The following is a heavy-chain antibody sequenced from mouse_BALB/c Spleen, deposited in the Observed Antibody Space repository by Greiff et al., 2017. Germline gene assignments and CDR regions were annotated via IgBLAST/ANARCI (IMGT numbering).Heavy chain of an antibody. Sequence: EVKLMESGGGLVQPGGSRKLSCAASGFTFSSFGMHWVRQAPEKGLEWVAYISSGSSTIYYADTVKGRFTISRDNPKNTLFLQMTSLRSEDTAMYYCARLALAGYDYEDYYAMDYWGQGTSVTVSS. CDR2: ISSGSSTI. V-gene: IGHV5-17*02. D-gene: IGHD2-4*01. CDR1: GFTFSSFG. J-gene: IGHJ4*01. CDR3: ARLALAGYDYEDYYAMDY.